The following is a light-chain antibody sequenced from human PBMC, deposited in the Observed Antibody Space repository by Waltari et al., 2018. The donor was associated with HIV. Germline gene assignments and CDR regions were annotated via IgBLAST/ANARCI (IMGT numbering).Light chain of an antibody. CDR1: QSVSSN. J-gene: IGKJ2*03. Sequence: EIVMTQSQATLSVSPGERATLPCRASQSVSSNLAWYQQKPGQAPRLLIYGASTRATGIPARFSGSVSGTEFTLTISSLQSEDFAVYYCQQYNNWPPRYSFGQGTKLEIK. V-gene: IGKV3-15*01. CDR2: GAS. CDR3: QQYNNWPPRYS.